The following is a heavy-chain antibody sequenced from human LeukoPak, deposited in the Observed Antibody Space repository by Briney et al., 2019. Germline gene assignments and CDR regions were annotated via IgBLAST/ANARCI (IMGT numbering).Heavy chain of an antibody. Sequence: PSETLSLTCAVYGGSFSGYYWSWVRQPPGKGLEWIGEINHSGSTNYNPSLKSRVTISIDMSKNQFSLKLSSGTAADTAMYYCAGDRDGIFDYWGQGTLVTVSS. CDR2: INHSGST. J-gene: IGHJ4*02. CDR1: GGSFSGYY. CDR3: AGDRDGIFDY. D-gene: IGHD3-10*01. V-gene: IGHV4-34*01.